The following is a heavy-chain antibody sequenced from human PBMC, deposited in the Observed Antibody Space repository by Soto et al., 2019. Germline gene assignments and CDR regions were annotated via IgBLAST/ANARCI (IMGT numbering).Heavy chain of an antibody. CDR1: GGSFTNSTYY. CDR3: VSKRTNLITQPYFDY. D-gene: IGHD1-20*01. J-gene: IGHJ4*02. V-gene: IGHV4-39*01. Sequence: SETLSLTCTVSGGSFTNSTYYWGWIRQSPGKGLEWIGSVYYRGRSYSKSSVKSRVTISVDTSKNQFSLNLNSVTASDTAVYFCVSKRTNLITQPYFDYWCQGALVTAPQ. CDR2: VYYRGRS.